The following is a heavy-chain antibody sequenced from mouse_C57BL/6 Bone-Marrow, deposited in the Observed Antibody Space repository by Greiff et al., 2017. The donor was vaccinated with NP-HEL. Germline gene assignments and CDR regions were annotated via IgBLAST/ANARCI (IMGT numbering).Heavy chain of an antibody. CDR2: IRLKSDNYAT. D-gene: IGHD1-1*01. CDR3: TDYGSSGDY. V-gene: IGHV6-3*01. CDR1: GFTFSNYW. Sequence: EVKVEESGGGLVQPGGSMKLSCVASGFTFSNYWMNWVRQSPEKGLEWVAQIRLKSDNYATHYAESGKGRFTISRDDSKSSVYLQMNNLRAEDTGIYYCTDYGSSGDYWGQGTTLTVSS. J-gene: IGHJ2*01.